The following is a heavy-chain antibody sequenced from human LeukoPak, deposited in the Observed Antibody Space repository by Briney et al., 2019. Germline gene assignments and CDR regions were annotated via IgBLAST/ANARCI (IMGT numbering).Heavy chain of an antibody. J-gene: IGHJ5*02. CDR1: GDSISSNIYY. CDR2: ISYSGST. CDR3: ARLGWLYGSGSMNWFDP. D-gene: IGHD3-10*01. Sequence: SETLSLTCTVSGDSISSNIYYWGWIRQPPGKGLEWIGSISYSGSTYYNPSLKSRVTISIDTSKNQFFLKLSSLTDADTAVYYCARLGWLYGSGSMNWFDPWGQGTLVTVSS. V-gene: IGHV4-39*01.